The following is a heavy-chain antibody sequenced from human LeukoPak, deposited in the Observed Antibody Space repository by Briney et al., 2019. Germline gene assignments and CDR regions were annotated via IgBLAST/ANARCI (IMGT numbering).Heavy chain of an antibody. CDR2: IYYSGST. J-gene: IGHJ2*01. Sequence: SETLSLTCTVSGGSISSSSYYWGWIRQPPGKGLEWIGSIYYSGSTYYNPSLKSRVTISVDTSKNQFSLKLSSVTAADTAVYYCAREFLVSLTVTSYFDLWGRGTLVTVSS. D-gene: IGHD4-17*01. CDR1: GGSISSSSYY. CDR3: AREFLVSLTVTSYFDL. V-gene: IGHV4-39*07.